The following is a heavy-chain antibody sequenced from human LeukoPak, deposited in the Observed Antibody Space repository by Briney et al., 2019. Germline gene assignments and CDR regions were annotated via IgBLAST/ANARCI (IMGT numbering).Heavy chain of an antibody. D-gene: IGHD3-10*02. CDR1: RFTFSSYW. CDR3: AELGITMIGGV. Sequence: GGSLRLSCAASRFTFSSYWMHWVRQAPGKGLVWVSRINSDGSSTNYADSVRGRFTISRDNAKNTLHLQMNSLRAEDTAVYYCAELGITMIGGVWGKGTTVTISS. V-gene: IGHV3-74*01. CDR2: INSDGSST. J-gene: IGHJ6*04.